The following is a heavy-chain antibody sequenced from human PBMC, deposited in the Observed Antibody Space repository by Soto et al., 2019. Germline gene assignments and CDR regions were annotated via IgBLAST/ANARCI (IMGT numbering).Heavy chain of an antibody. V-gene: IGHV1-69*01. CDR3: ARSQGSRLEGAFDT. J-gene: IGHJ3*02. CDR2: IIPIFGTA. Sequence: QVQLVQSGAEVKKPGSSVKVSCKASGGTFSSYAISWVRQAPGQGLEWMGGIIPIFGTANYAQKFQGRVTITGDESTSTNYKGLSNPITEETALYYCARSQGSRLEGAFDTWGQGTMVTVSS. D-gene: IGHD6-25*01. CDR1: GGTFSSYA.